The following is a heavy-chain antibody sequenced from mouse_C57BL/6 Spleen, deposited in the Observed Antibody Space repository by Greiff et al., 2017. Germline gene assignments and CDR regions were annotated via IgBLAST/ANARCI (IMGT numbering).Heavy chain of an antibody. Sequence: EVQLQQSGPELVKPGASVKISCKASGYTFTDYYMNWVKQSHGKSLEWIGDINPNNGGTSYNQKFKGKATLTVDKSSSTAYMELRSLTSEDSAVYYCARKRGGYYVYAMDYWGQGTSVTVSS. CDR3: ARKRGGYYVYAMDY. V-gene: IGHV1-26*01. CDR1: GYTFTDYY. D-gene: IGHD2-3*01. CDR2: INPNNGGT. J-gene: IGHJ4*01.